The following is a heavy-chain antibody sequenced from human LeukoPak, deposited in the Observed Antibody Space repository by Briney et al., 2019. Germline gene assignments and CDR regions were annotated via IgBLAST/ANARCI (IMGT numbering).Heavy chain of an antibody. Sequence: PSQTLSLTCTVSGGSISSGGYYWSCIRRHPGKGLEWIGYIYYSGSTYSNPSLKSRVTISVDTSKNQFSLNLSSVTAADTAVYYCARYCSSTNCYKGGFDPWGQGTLVTVSS. D-gene: IGHD2-2*02. CDR3: ARYCSSTNCYKGGFDP. J-gene: IGHJ5*02. CDR2: IYYSGST. V-gene: IGHV4-31*03. CDR1: GGSISSGGYY.